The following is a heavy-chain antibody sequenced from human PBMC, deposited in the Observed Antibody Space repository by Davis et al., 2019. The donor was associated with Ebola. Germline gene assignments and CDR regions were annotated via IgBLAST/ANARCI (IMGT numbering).Heavy chain of an antibody. Sequence: KVSCKGSGYSFTSYWIGWVRQMPGKGLEWMGIIYPGDSDTRYSPSFQGQVTISDDKSISTAYLQWSSLKASDTAMYYCASTGLGVSTGGVYWGQGTLVTVSS. V-gene: IGHV5-51*01. CDR3: ASTGLGVSTGGVY. J-gene: IGHJ4*02. CDR1: GYSFTSYW. D-gene: IGHD2-8*02. CDR2: IYPGDSDT.